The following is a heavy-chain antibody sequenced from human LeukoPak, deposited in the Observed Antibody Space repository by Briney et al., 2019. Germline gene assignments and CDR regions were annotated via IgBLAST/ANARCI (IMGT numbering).Heavy chain of an antibody. CDR1: GYTFTSYY. V-gene: IGHV1-46*01. CDR3: ARSSGYYSSLFYMHV. J-gene: IGHJ6*03. D-gene: IGHD3-22*01. Sequence: ASVKVSCKASGYTFTSYYMHWVRQSPGQRLEWVGIINPSGDPTTYAQKFQGRVTMTSDMSTSTVYMELISLISADTAAYYCARSSGYYSSLFYMHVWGKGTTVTVSS. CDR2: INPSGDPT.